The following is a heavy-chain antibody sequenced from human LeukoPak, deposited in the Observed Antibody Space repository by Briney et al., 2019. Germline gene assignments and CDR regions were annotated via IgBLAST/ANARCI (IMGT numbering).Heavy chain of an antibody. CDR3: AKYGSGTYYNGLY. CDR1: GFTFSSYA. V-gene: IGHV3-23*01. D-gene: IGHD3-10*01. CDR2: ISVSGGST. J-gene: IGHJ4*02. Sequence: PGGSLRLSCAASGFTFSSYAMTWVRQAPGKGRQWVPTISVSGGSTYYADSVKGRFTISRDTSKSTLYLQMNSLRDEDTAVYYCAKYGSGTYYNGLYWGQGTLVTVSS.